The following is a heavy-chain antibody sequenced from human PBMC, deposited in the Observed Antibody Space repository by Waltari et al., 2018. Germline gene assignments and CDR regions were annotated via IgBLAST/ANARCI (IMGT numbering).Heavy chain of an antibody. CDR3: ARGFSSWGTFEY. D-gene: IGHD6-13*01. Sequence: QVHLVESGGGVVQPGRSLRLSCAASGFTLSDSGMHWVRQAPGKGLEWVAAMSYDGSNKHYVDSVKGRFTLSRDDSKNTLYLQMNSLTTEDTAVYYCARGFSSWGTFEYWGQGTLVTVSS. J-gene: IGHJ4*02. CDR2: MSYDGSNK. V-gene: IGHV3-30*04. CDR1: GFTLSDSG.